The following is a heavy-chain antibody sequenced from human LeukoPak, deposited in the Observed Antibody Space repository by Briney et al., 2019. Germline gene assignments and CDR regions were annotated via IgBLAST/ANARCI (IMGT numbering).Heavy chain of an antibody. CDR1: GGSISSYY. V-gene: IGHV4-59*01. Sequence: SETLSLTCTVSGGSISSYYWSWIRQPPGKGLEWIGYIYYSGSTNYNPSLKSRVTISVDTSKNQVSLKLRSVTAADTAVYYCARGDYGDYRTHFDYWGQGTLVTVSS. D-gene: IGHD4-17*01. CDR2: IYYSGST. J-gene: IGHJ4*02. CDR3: ARGDYGDYRTHFDY.